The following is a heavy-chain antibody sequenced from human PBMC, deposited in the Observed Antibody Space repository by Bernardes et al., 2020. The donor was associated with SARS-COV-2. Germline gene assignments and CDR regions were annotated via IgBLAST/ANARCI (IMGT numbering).Heavy chain of an antibody. D-gene: IGHD3-10*01. CDR3: ARDTAMVRGVNDAFDI. J-gene: IGHJ3*02. Sequence: ASVKVSCKASGYTFTSYVISWVRQAPGQGLEWMGWISAYNCNTNYAQKLQGRVTMTTDTSTSTAYMELRSLRSDDTAVYYCARDTAMVRGVNDAFDIWGQGTMVTVSS. CDR1: GYTFTSYV. V-gene: IGHV1-18*01. CDR2: ISAYNCNT.